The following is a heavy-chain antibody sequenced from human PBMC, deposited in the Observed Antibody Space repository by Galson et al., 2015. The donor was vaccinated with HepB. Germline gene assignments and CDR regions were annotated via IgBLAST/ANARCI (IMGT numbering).Heavy chain of an antibody. CDR2: IYYSGST. CDR1: GGSISSSSYY. CDR3: ARAEIVVVTAIPVCCDAFDI. Sequence: SETLSLTCTVSGGSISSSSYYWGWIRQPPGKGLEWIGSIYYSGSTYYNPSLKSRVTISVDTSKNQFSLKLSSVTAADTAVYYCARAEIVVVTAIPVCCDAFDIWGQGTMVTVSS. V-gene: IGHV4-39*07. J-gene: IGHJ3*02. D-gene: IGHD2-21*02.